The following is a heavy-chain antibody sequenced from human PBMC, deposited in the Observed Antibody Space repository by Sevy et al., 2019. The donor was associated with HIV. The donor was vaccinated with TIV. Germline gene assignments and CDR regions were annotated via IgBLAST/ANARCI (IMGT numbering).Heavy chain of an antibody. D-gene: IGHD1-26*01. Sequence: GGSLRLSCAASGFTFTSDYMHWVRQPPGKGLVWVSHINTDGKIIRYADSVKGRFTTSRDNAKNTLYLQLNSLRAEDTAVYYCARGSRGTFGSWGQGTLITVSS. CDR2: INTDGKII. CDR1: GFTFTSDY. CDR3: ARGSRGTFGS. V-gene: IGHV3-74*01. J-gene: IGHJ4*02.